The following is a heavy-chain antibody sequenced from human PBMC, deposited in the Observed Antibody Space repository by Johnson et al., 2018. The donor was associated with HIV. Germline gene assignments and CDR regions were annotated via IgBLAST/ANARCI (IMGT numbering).Heavy chain of an antibody. V-gene: IGHV3-66*01. CDR2: INAGGDT. D-gene: IGHD6-6*01. J-gene: IGHJ3*02. CDR1: GIIVTGNF. CDR3: ARAQLLADDAFNN. Sequence: VQLVESGGGLVQPGGSLRLSCAASGIIVTGNFMSWVRQAPGKGLEWVSVINAGGDTYYADSVKGRFTISRDNSKNTLYLQMNSLRAEDTAVYYCARAQLLADDAFNNWGQGTMVTVSS.